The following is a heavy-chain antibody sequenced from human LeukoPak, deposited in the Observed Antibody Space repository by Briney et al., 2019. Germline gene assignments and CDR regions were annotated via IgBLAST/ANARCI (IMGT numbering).Heavy chain of an antibody. Sequence: QPGGSLRLSCAASGFTFSSYWMSWVCQAPGKGLEWVANIKQDGSEKYYVDSVKGRFTISRDNARNSLYLQMNSLRAEDTAVYYCATVHDSSLDYWGQGTLVTVSS. V-gene: IGHV3-7*01. D-gene: IGHD1-1*01. CDR1: GFTFSSYW. J-gene: IGHJ4*02. CDR3: ATVHDSSLDY. CDR2: IKQDGSEK.